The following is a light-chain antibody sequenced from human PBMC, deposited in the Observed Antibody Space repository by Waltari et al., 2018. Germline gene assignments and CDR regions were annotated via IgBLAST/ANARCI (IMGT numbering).Light chain of an antibody. CDR1: DSDVGTYDF. V-gene: IGLV2-14*01. CDR2: EVS. J-gene: IGLJ1*01. Sequence: QSALTQPASVSGAPGRSITISYSGTDSDVGTYDFVSWYQQHPGKAPHLIIYEVSNRPSGISNRFSASKSGNTASLTISGLQAEDEADYYCSSYTTSSAPGVFGTGTRVTVL. CDR3: SSYTTSSAPGV.